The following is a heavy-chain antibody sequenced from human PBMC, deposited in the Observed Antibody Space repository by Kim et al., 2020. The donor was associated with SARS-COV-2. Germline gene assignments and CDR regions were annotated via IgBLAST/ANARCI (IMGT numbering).Heavy chain of an antibody. J-gene: IGHJ2*01. CDR2: ISYSGST. CDR3: ARGGVKQWLGL. CDR1: GGSISTYY. V-gene: IGHV4-59*13. Sequence: SETLSLTCTVSGGSISTYYWNWIRQSPQKGLEWIGFISYSGSTNYNPSLKSRVAISVDSSKNQFSLNQSSVTAADTAVYYCARGGVKQWLGLWGRGTLVTVSS. D-gene: IGHD6-19*01.